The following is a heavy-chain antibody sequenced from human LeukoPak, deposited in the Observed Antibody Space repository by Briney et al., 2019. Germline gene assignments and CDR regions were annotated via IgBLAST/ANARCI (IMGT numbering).Heavy chain of an antibody. Sequence: PGGSLRLSCAASGFTVSSNYMSWVRQAPGKGLEWVSVIYSSGSTYYADSVKGRFTTSRHNSKNTLYLQMNSLRAEDTAVYYCARDTIGVGTYFDYWGQGALVTVSS. CDR1: GFTVSSNY. V-gene: IGHV3-53*04. CDR3: ARDTIGVGTYFDY. CDR2: IYSSGST. J-gene: IGHJ4*02. D-gene: IGHD2-21*02.